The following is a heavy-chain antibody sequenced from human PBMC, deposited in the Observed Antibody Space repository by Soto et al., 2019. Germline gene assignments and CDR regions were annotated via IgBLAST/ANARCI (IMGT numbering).Heavy chain of an antibody. D-gene: IGHD3-10*01. CDR2: IHHSGST. CDR1: GDSISSMIW. Sequence: TLSLTRAVSGDSISSMIWWSWVRQPPGKGLEWIGEIHHSGSTNYNPSLKSRVTISVEKSKNQFSLKLSSVTAADTAVYYCARYDYGSGNDYNIDYWGQG. V-gene: IGHV4-4*02. CDR3: ARYDYGSGNDYNIDY. J-gene: IGHJ4*02.